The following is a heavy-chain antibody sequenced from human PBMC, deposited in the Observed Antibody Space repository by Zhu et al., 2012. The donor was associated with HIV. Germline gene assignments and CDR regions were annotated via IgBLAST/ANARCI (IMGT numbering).Heavy chain of an antibody. CDR3: ARDRDYDILSGAFDS. CDR2: VYFSGST. CDR1: GGSISSHF. Sequence: QVQLQESGPRLVRPSETLSPTCTVSGGSISSHFWTWIRQPPGKGLEWIGNVYFSGSTKYNPSLESRVTISIDMSKNHFSLELTSVTAADTAVYYCARDRDYDILSGAFDSWGQGTLVTVSS. V-gene: IGHV4-59*11. D-gene: IGHD3-9*01. J-gene: IGHJ5*01.